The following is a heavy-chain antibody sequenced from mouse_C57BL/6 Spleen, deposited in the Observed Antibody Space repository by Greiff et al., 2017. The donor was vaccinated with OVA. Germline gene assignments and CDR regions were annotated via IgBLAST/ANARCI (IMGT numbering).Heavy chain of an antibody. CDR1: GYSITSGYY. V-gene: IGHV3-6*01. Sequence: EVQLVESGPGLVKPSQSLSLTCSVTGYSITSGYYWNWIRQFPGNKLEWMGYISYDGSNNYNPSLKNRISITRDTSKNQFFLKLNSVTTEDTATYYCNYHYGAMDYWGQGTSVTVSS. CDR3: NYHYGAMDY. J-gene: IGHJ4*01. CDR2: ISYDGSN. D-gene: IGHD1-2*01.